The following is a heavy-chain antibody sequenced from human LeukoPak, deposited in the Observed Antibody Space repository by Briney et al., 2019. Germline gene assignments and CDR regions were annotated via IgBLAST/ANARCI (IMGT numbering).Heavy chain of an antibody. J-gene: IGHJ5*02. V-gene: IGHV3-33*01. CDR1: GFTFSSYG. Sequence: GRSLRLSCAASGFTFSSYGMHWVRQAPGKGLEWVAVIWYDGSNKYYADSVKGRFTISRDNSKNTLYLQMNSLRAEDTAVYYCARDGDDYGDCHWFDPWGQGTLVTVSS. D-gene: IGHD4-17*01. CDR2: IWYDGSNK. CDR3: ARDGDDYGDCHWFDP.